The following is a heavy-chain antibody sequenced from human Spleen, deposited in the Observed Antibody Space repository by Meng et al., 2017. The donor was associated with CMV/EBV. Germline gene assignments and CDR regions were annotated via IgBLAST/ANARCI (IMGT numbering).Heavy chain of an antibody. CDR3: AGFSEWLGSYYYYGMDV. V-gene: IGHV3-23*01. Sequence: GESLKISCAASGFSFSSNAMTWVRQAPGKGLEWVSSISKSGSDAYYADSVKGRFTISRDNSKDTLYLQVNSLRADDTAVYYCAGFSEWLGSYYYYGMDVWGQGTTVTVSS. CDR1: GFSFSSNA. CDR2: ISKSGSDA. D-gene: IGHD6-19*01. J-gene: IGHJ6*02.